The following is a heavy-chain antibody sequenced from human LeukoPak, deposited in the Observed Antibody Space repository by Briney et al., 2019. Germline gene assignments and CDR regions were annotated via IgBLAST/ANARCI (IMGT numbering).Heavy chain of an antibody. CDR3: ANTPRVWYSSSYSED. Sequence: GASLRLSCAASGFTFSSYAMSWVRQAPGKGLEWVSAISGSGGSTYYADSVKGRFTISRDNSKNTLYLQMNSLRAEDTAVYYCANTPRVWYSSSYSEDWGQGTLVTVSS. CDR2: ISGSGGST. V-gene: IGHV3-23*01. D-gene: IGHD6-6*01. CDR1: GFTFSSYA. J-gene: IGHJ4*02.